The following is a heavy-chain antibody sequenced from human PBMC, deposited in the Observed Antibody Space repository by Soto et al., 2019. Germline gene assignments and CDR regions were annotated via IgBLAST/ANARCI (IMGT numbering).Heavy chain of an antibody. CDR1: GGSISSYY. CDR3: ARASPEGNWFDP. Sequence: SATLSLTCTASGGSISSYYWSWIRQPPGKGLEWIGYIYYSGSTNYNPSLKSRVAISVDTSKNQFSLKLSSVTAADTAVYYCARASPEGNWFDPWGQGTLVTVSS. V-gene: IGHV4-59*01. CDR2: IYYSGST. J-gene: IGHJ5*02.